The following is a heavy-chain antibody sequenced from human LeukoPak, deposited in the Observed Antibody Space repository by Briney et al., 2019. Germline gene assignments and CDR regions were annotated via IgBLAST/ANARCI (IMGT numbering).Heavy chain of an antibody. J-gene: IGHJ6*02. CDR1: GFTFSSYG. V-gene: IGHV3-30*03. D-gene: IGHD1-7*01. Sequence: GGSLRLSCAASGFTFSSYGMHWVRQAPGKGLECVAVISYDGSNKYYADSVKGRFTISRDNSKNTLYLQMNSLRAEDTAVYYCTRGTSMDVWGQGTTVTVSS. CDR2: ISYDGSNK. CDR3: TRGTSMDV.